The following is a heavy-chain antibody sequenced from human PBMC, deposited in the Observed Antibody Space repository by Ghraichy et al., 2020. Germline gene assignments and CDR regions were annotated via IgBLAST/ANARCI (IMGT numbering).Heavy chain of an antibody. V-gene: IGHV4-59*08. CDR2: IYYSGST. J-gene: IGHJ6*02. Sequence: ESLNISCTVSGGSISSYYWSWIRQPPWKGLEWIGYIYYSGSTNYNPSLKSRVTISVDTSKNQFSLKLSSVTAADTAVYYCARQEGVRYGMDVWGQGTTVTVSS. CDR1: GGSISSYY. D-gene: IGHD3-10*01. CDR3: ARQEGVRYGMDV.